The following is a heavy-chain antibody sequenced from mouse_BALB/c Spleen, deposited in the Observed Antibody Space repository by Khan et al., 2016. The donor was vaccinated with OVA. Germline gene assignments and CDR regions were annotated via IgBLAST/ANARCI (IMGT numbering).Heavy chain of an antibody. D-gene: IGHD4-1*01. V-gene: IGHV1-9*01. J-gene: IGHJ4*01. CDR2: ILPGRDNS. Sequence: QVQLQQSGAELMKPGASLTISCKATGYTFSSYWIEWVKQRPGHGLEWIGEILPGRDNSNYNEKFKGKATFTADTSSNIAYIQVNSLTSEDSAVXYCASGAGTTFGMDYWGQGTSVTVSS. CDR3: ASGAGTTFGMDY. CDR1: GYTFSSYW.